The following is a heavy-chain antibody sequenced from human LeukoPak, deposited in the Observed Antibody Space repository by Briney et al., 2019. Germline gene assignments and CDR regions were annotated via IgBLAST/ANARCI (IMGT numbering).Heavy chain of an antibody. J-gene: IGHJ4*02. CDR3: VRGTGY. CDR2: ISCNGDNT. CDR1: GFTFSTYV. V-gene: IGHV3-64D*06. Sequence: PGGSLRLSCSVSGFTFSTYVMHWVRQAPGKGLEYVSAISCNGDNTYYADSVKGRFTISRDNSKNTLYLQMSSLRADDTAVYYRVRGTGYWGQGTLVTVSS.